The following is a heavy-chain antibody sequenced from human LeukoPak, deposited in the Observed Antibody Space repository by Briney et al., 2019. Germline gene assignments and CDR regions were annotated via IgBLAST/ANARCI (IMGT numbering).Heavy chain of an antibody. CDR3: ARQAGYSGVYSDY. V-gene: IGHV5-51*01. CDR2: IYPGDSDT. D-gene: IGHD5-12*01. J-gene: IGHJ4*02. CDR1: GYSFTSYW. Sequence: GESLKISCKGSGYSFTSYWIAWVRQMPGKGLEWMGIIYPGDSDTRYSPSFQGQVTISADKSINTAYLQWSSLKASDTAIYYCARQAGYSGVYSDYWGQGTLVTVSS.